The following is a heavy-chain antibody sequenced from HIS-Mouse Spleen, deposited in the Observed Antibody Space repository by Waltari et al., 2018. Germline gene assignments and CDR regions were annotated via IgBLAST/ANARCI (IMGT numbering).Heavy chain of an antibody. CDR1: GYSISSGYY. CDR3: ARGDCSSTSCYYHYFDY. V-gene: IGHV4-38-2*02. J-gene: IGHJ4*02. D-gene: IGHD2-2*01. CDR2: IYHSGST. Sequence: QVQLQESGPGLVKPSETLSLTCTVSGYSISSGYYWGWIRQPPGKGLEWIGSIYHSGSTYYKPSLKSRVTISVDTSKNQFSLKLSSVTAADTAGYYCARGDCSSTSCYYHYFDYWGQGTLVTVSS.